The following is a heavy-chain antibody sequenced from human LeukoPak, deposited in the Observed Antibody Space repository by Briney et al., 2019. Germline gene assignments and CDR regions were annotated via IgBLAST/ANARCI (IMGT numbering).Heavy chain of an antibody. CDR2: IKQDGSEK. J-gene: IGHJ4*02. Sequence: GSLRLSCAASGFTFSSYWMSWVRQAPGKGLEWVANIKQDGSEKYYVDSVKGQFTISRDNAKNSLFLQVNSLRAEDTAVYYCAREADDGVYYFDYWGQGALVTVSS. CDR1: GFTFSSYW. V-gene: IGHV3-7*01. D-gene: IGHD5-24*01. CDR3: AREADDGVYYFDY.